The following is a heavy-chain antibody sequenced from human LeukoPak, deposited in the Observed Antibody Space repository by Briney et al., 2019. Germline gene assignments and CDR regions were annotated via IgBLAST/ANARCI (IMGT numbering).Heavy chain of an antibody. D-gene: IGHD3-22*01. J-gene: IGHJ4*02. CDR1: GGSISSYY. CDR3: ARGGAYYDSSGSDY. Sequence: SETLSLTWTVSGGSISSYYWSWNRQPPGKGLEWIGYIYYSGSTNYNPSLKSRVTISVDTSKNQFSLKLSSVSAADTAVYYCARGGAYYDSSGSDYWGQGTLVTVSS. CDR2: IYYSGST. V-gene: IGHV4-59*01.